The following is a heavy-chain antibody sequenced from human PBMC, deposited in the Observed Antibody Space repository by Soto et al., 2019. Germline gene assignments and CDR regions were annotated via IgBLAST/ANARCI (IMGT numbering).Heavy chain of an antibody. CDR1: GFIFSSFA. D-gene: IGHD3-3*01. CDR2: ISDNGGGT. Sequence: GGSLRLSCSASGFIFSSFAMHWVRQAPGKGLKYVSAISDNGGGTYYADSVKGRFTISRDNSKNTLYLQMSTLRPEDTAVYYCVKDMYYDFWSGSHDYWGHGTLVTVSS. V-gene: IGHV3-64D*06. CDR3: VKDMYYDFWSGSHDY. J-gene: IGHJ4*01.